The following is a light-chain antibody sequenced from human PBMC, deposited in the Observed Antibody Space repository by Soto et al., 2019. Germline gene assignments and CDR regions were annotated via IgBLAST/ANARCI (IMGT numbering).Light chain of an antibody. CDR3: QQSHNLPFT. Sequence: DLQMTQSPSSLSASVGDRVTITCQASQDISKSLNWYQQKSGKAPDLLIYDASNLETGVPSNFSGSGSGTEFTFTISSLQPEDIATYYCQQSHNLPFTFGPGTKVEIK. CDR1: QDISKS. CDR2: DAS. J-gene: IGKJ3*01. V-gene: IGKV1-33*01.